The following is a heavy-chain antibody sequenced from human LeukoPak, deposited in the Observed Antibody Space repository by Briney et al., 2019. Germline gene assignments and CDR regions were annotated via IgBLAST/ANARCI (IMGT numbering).Heavy chain of an antibody. CDR1: GFTFSNYW. CDR2: ISYDGNDK. D-gene: IGHD3-16*01. V-gene: IGHV3-30*18. Sequence: GGSLRLSCAASGFTFSNYWMHWVRQAPGKGLEWVAVISYDGNDKHYADSVKGRFTISRDNSKNTLYLQMNSLRVEDTAVYYCAKDQYDYVRGEFDYWGQGTLVTVSS. J-gene: IGHJ4*02. CDR3: AKDQYDYVRGEFDY.